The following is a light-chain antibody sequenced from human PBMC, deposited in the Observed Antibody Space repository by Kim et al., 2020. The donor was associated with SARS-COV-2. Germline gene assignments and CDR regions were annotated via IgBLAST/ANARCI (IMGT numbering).Light chain of an antibody. CDR2: AAS. Sequence: SASVGDRVTITCRASQSISYYLAWFQQKPGKAPQSLIYAASSLQSGVPSKFSGSGSGTDFTLTISNLQPEDFATYYCQQHNSYLTFGQGTRLEIK. CDR3: QQHNSYLT. CDR1: QSISYY. V-gene: IGKV1-16*02. J-gene: IGKJ5*01.